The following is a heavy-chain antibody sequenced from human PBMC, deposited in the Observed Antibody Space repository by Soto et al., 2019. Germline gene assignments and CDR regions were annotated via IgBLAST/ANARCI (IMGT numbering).Heavy chain of an antibody. Sequence: LETLSLTCTVSGGSISSYYWSWIRQPPGKGLEWIGYIYYSGSTNYNPSLKSRVTISVDTSKNQFSLKLSSVTAADTAVYYCARDERDYYDSSGYPEYFQHWGQGTLVTVSS. CDR2: IYYSGST. V-gene: IGHV4-59*01. D-gene: IGHD3-22*01. CDR3: ARDERDYYDSSGYPEYFQH. J-gene: IGHJ1*01. CDR1: GGSISSYY.